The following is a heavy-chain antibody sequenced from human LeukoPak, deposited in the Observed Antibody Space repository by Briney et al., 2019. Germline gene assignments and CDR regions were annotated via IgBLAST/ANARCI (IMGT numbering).Heavy chain of an antibody. Sequence: LSLTCSVSGGSISTSTYYWGWLRQPPGKGLEWVSYITSSGNIIYYADSVKGRFTISRDNAKSSLYLQVDGLRAEDTAVYYCAREMFTSNSDTGGPDIDYWGQGTLGTVSS. CDR3: AREMFTSNSDTGGPDIDY. CDR1: GGSISTSTYY. D-gene: IGHD2-8*02. V-gene: IGHV3-11*04. J-gene: IGHJ4*02. CDR2: ITSSGNII.